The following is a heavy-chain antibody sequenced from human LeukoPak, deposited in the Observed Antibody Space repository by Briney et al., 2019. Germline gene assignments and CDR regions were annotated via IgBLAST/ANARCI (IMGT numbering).Heavy chain of an antibody. Sequence: GGSLRLSCAASGFTFSSYEMNWVRQAPGKGLEWISYISSSGGTIYYADSVKGRFTVSRDNAKNSLYLQMSSLRAEDTAVYYCAKGGLSRAGLDFWGQGTLVTVSS. V-gene: IGHV3-48*03. J-gene: IGHJ4*02. CDR2: ISSSGGTI. D-gene: IGHD5/OR15-5a*01. CDR1: GFTFSSYE. CDR3: AKGGLSRAGLDF.